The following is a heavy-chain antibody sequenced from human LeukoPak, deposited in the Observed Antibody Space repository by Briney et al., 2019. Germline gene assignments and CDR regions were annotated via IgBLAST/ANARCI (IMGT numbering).Heavy chain of an antibody. J-gene: IGHJ6*02. CDR2: ISSRSSYI. Sequence: GVCLRLSCAASGFTFSSYSMNWVRQAPGKGLEWVSSISSRSSYIYYADSVKGRFTISRDNAKNSLYLQMNSLRAEDTAVYYCARVAPGIAAAGINYYYGMDVWGQGTTVTVSS. D-gene: IGHD6-13*01. V-gene: IGHV3-21*01. CDR1: GFTFSSYS. CDR3: ARVAPGIAAAGINYYYGMDV.